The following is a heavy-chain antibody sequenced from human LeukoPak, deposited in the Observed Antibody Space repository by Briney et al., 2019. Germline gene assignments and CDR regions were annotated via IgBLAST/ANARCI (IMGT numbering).Heavy chain of an antibody. D-gene: IGHD5-18*01. J-gene: IGHJ2*01. V-gene: IGHV4-59*01. Sequence: SETLSLTCTASGGSISSYYWSWIRQPPGKGLEWIGYMYYSGSSNYNPSLKSRVTISIDTSKNQSSLKLTSVTAADTAVYYCASIRDTALRYWYFDLWGRGTLVTVSS. CDR2: MYYSGSS. CDR1: GGSISSYY. CDR3: ASIRDTALRYWYFDL.